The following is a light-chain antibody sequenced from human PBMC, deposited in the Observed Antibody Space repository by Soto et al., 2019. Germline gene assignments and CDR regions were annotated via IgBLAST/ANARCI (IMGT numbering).Light chain of an antibody. CDR1: QGIRND. V-gene: IGKV1-17*01. CDR2: AAS. CDR3: VQRDCYARS. Sequence: DIQMTQSPSSLSASVGDRVTITCRASQGIRNDLGWYQQKPGKAPKRLISAASSLHSGVPPRFSGSGSGTELVVKISRYQCEGDAIDCFVQRDCYARSFGQGPRLEIK. J-gene: IGKJ2*01.